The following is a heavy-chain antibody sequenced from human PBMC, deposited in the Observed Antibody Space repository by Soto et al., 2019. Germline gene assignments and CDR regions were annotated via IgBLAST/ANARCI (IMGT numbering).Heavy chain of an antibody. CDR3: AKDRIAVIWEGDAFDI. CDR1: GFTFSSYA. Sequence: GGSLRLSCAASGFTFSSYAMSWVRQAPGKGLEWVSAISGSGGSTYYADSVKGRFTISRDNSKNTLYLQMNSLRAEDTAVYYWAKDRIAVIWEGDAFDIWGQGTMVTVSS. CDR2: ISGSGGST. D-gene: IGHD6-19*01. J-gene: IGHJ3*02. V-gene: IGHV3-23*01.